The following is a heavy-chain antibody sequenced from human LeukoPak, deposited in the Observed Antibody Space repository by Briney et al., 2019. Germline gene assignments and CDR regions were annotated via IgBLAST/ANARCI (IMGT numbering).Heavy chain of an antibody. Sequence: GGSLRLSCAASGFTFSSYSMNWVRQAPGKGLEWVSSISSSSSYIYYADSVKGRFTISRDNAKNSLYLQMNSLRAEDTAVYYSARAVLGYDESELDFESWGPVTMVTVSS. CDR1: GFTFSSYS. CDR3: ARAVLGYDESELDFES. V-gene: IGHV3-21*01. CDR2: ISSSSSYI. D-gene: IGHD3-3*01. J-gene: IGHJ3*02.